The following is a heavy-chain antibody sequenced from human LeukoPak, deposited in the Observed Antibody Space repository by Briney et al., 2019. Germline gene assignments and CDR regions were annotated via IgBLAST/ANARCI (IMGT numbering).Heavy chain of an antibody. D-gene: IGHD6-19*01. CDR2: IIPIFGTA. CDR3: ARDEVVIAVAGLNYYYYGMDV. CDR1: GGTFSSYA. V-gene: IGHV1-69*13. Sequence: GASVKVSCKASGGTFSSYAISWVRQAPGQGLEWMGGIIPIFGTANYAQKFQGRVTITADESTSTAYMELSGLRSEDTAVYYCARDEVVIAVAGLNYYYYGMDVWGQGTTVTVSS. J-gene: IGHJ6*02.